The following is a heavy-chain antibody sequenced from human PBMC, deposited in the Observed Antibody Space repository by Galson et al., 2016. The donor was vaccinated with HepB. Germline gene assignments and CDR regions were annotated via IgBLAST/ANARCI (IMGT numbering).Heavy chain of an antibody. CDR1: GFIFDDYA. CDR2: LGWNSAGV. D-gene: IGHD5-18*01. Sequence: SLRLSCAASGFIFDDYAMHWVRQAPGKGLEWVSGLGWNSAGVEYADSVKGRFTTSRDNAKKSLYLQMNSLRAEDSALYYCAKEYCIGSSCKGYFDVWGRGTLVTVSS. V-gene: IGHV3-9*01. CDR3: AKEYCIGSSCKGYFDV. J-gene: IGHJ2*01.